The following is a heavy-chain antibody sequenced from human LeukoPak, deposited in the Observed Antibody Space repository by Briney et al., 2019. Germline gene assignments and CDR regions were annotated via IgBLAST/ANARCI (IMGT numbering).Heavy chain of an antibody. D-gene: IGHD2-15*01. CDR2: IDPSDSYT. J-gene: IGHJ4*02. CDR1: GYSFTSYW. Sequence: GESLKISCKGSGYSFTSYWINWVRQMPGKGLEWMGRIDPSDSYTKYSPSFQGHVTISADKSISTAYLQWSSLKASDRAMYYCARHKAVAAPFDYWGQGTLVTVSS. CDR3: ARHKAVAAPFDY. V-gene: IGHV5-10-1*01.